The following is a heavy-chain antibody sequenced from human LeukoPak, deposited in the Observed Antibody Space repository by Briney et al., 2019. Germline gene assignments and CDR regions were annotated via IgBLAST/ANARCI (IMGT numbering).Heavy chain of an antibody. CDR3: ARDEPNCSSTSCYEDYDLWSGYYVVY. Sequence: SETLSLTCTVSGGSISSGGYYWSWIRQHPGKGLEWIGYIYYSGSTYYNPSLKSRVTISVDTSKNQFSLKLSSVTAADTAVYYCARDEPNCSSTSCYEDYDLWSGYYVVYWGQGTLVTVSS. D-gene: IGHD3-3*01. CDR2: IYYSGST. CDR1: GGSISSGGYY. J-gene: IGHJ4*02. V-gene: IGHV4-31*03.